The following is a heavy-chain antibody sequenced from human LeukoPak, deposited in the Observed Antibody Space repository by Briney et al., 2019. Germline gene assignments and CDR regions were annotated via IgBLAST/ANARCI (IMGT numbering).Heavy chain of an antibody. J-gene: IGHJ4*02. V-gene: IGHV1-24*01. Sequence: ASVKVSCKLSGYTLTELSMHWVRQAPGKGLEWMGGFDPEDGETIYAQKFQGRVTMTEDTSTDTAYMELSSLRSEDTAVYYCATYHILTGYYRFDYWGQGTLVTVSS. CDR2: FDPEDGET. D-gene: IGHD3-9*01. CDR3: ATYHILTGYYRFDY. CDR1: GYTLTELS.